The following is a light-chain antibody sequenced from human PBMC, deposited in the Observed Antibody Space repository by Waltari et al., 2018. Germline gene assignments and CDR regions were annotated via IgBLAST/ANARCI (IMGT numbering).Light chain of an antibody. V-gene: IGLV2-23*01. CDR1: SSDFVSSNL. CDR3: CSYAGASTVV. J-gene: IGLJ2*01. CDR2: GGH. Sequence: QSALTQPASVSGSPGQSITISCTGTSSDFVSSNLVSWYPHHPGKAPKLLIYGGHKRPSGVSNRFSGSKSGNTASLTISGLQAEDEADYYCCSYAGASTVVFGGGTRVTVL.